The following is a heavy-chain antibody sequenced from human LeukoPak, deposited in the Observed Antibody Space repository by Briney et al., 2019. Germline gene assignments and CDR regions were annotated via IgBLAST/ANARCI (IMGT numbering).Heavy chain of an antibody. D-gene: IGHD6-13*01. CDR3: AKLLRSWYFFDY. J-gene: IGHJ4*02. Sequence: GGPLRLSCAASGFTFSSYAMSWVRQAPGKGLEWVSSIGTSGVNIYYADSVKGRFTISRDNSKNTLYLQMNSLRAEDTATYYCAKLLRSWYFFDYWGQGALVTVSS. V-gene: IGHV3-23*01. CDR2: IGTSGVNI. CDR1: GFTFSSYA.